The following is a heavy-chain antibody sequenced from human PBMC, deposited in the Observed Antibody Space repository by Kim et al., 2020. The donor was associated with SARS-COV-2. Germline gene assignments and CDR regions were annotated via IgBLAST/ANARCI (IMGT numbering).Heavy chain of an antibody. CDR1: GFTFSSYS. V-gene: IGHV3-48*02. D-gene: IGHD3-10*01. CDR3: AGEDGGPGEYYFDY. CDR2: ISSSSSTI. J-gene: IGHJ4*02. Sequence: GGSLRLSCAASGFTFSSYSMNWVRQAPGKGLEWVSYISSSSSTIYYADSVKGRFTISRDNAKNSLYLQMNSLRDEDTAVYYCAGEDGGPGEYYFDYWGQGTLVTVSS.